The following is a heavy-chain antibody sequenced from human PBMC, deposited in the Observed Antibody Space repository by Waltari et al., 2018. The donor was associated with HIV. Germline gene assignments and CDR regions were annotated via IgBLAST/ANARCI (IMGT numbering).Heavy chain of an antibody. V-gene: IGHV3-7*01. D-gene: IGHD3-10*01. Sequence: EVQLVESGGGWVQPGGSLTLTCEASGFTFTFYWLSWVRKAPGKGLEWVANINQAGTERHYVDSVRGRVTSSTDNDKTSVFLQRNSLTVEDTAVYYCATTHGSGDYDNDFDYWGQGTLV. CDR1: GFTFTFYW. CDR3: ATTHGSGDYDNDFDY. CDR2: INQAGTER. J-gene: IGHJ4*02.